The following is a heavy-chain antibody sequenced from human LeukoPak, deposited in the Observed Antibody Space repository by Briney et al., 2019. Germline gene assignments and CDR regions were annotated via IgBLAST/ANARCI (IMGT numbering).Heavy chain of an antibody. V-gene: IGHV3-53*01. CDR1: GFTVSSNY. J-gene: IGHJ4*02. D-gene: IGHD5-12*01. Sequence: GGSLRLSCAASGFTVSSNYMSWVRQAPGKGLEWVSVIYSGGSTYYADSVKGRFTISRDNSKNTLYLQMNSLRAEDTAVYYCVRGWSGYDHPFDYWGQGSRVTVSS. CDR2: IYSGGST. CDR3: VRGWSGYDHPFDY.